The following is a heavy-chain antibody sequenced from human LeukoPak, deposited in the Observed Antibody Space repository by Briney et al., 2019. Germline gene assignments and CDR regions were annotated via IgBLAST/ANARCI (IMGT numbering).Heavy chain of an antibody. CDR1: GFTFSSYG. D-gene: IGHD6-19*01. V-gene: IGHV3-33*01. CDR2: IWYDGSNK. Sequence: GRSLRLSRAASGFTFSSYGMHWVRQAPGKGLEWVAVIWYDGSNKYYADSVKGRFTISRDNSKNTLYLQMNSLRAEDTAVYYCARTGYSSGWSFDDAFDIWGQGTMVTVSS. CDR3: ARTGYSSGWSFDDAFDI. J-gene: IGHJ3*02.